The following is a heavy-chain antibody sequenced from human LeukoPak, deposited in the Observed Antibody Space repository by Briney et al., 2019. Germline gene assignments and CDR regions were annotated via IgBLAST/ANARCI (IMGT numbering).Heavy chain of an antibody. J-gene: IGHJ3*02. V-gene: IGHV3-7*01. Sequence: GGSLRLSCAASGFTFSNYWMGWVRQAPGKGLEWVANMKPDGSEKYYVDSVKGRFTISRDNAKNSLNLQMGSLRAEDTAVYYCARDPTTSQGSDAFDIWGQGTRVTVSS. CDR3: ARDPTTSQGSDAFDI. CDR1: GFTFSNYW. D-gene: IGHD1-1*01. CDR2: MKPDGSEK.